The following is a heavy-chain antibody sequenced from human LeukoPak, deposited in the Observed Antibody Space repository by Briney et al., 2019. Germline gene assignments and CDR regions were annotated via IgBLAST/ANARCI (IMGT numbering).Heavy chain of an antibody. CDR3: AGGVIVVVPAAISYYYMDV. J-gene: IGHJ6*03. CDR1: GYTFTSYD. D-gene: IGHD2-2*01. CDR2: MNPNSGNT. V-gene: IGHV1-8*03. Sequence: GASVKVSCKASGYTFTSYDINWVRQATGQGLEWMGWMNPNSGNTGYAQKFQGRVTITRNTSISTAYMELSSLRSEDTAVYYCAGGVIVVVPAAISYYYMDVWGKGTTVTVSS.